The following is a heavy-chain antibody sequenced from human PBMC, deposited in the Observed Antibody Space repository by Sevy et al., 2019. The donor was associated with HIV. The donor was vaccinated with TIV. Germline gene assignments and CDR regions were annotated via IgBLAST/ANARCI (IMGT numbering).Heavy chain of an antibody. Sequence: SETLSLTCIVSGASISNTAYYWGWIRQSPGKGLEWIASIRHGGYTFYNPSLKSRVTISADTSKNQFSLKLTSVSAADTSIYYCVGPKLTYTNGWQYFDYWGQGPVVTVSS. V-gene: IGHV4-39*01. CDR2: IRHGGYT. J-gene: IGHJ4*02. D-gene: IGHD2-8*01. CDR1: GASISNTAYY. CDR3: VGPKLTYTNGWQYFDY.